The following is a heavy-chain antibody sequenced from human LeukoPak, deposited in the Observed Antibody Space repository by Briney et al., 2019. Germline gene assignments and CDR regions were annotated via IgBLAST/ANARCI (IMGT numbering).Heavy chain of an antibody. CDR3: AKGSIWFGELLYAWDY. Sequence: GGSLRLSCAASGFTFGSYGMHWVRQAPGKGLEWVAFIRYDGSNKYYANYVKGRFTISRDNSKSTPYPQMNSLRAEDTAVYYCAKGSIWFGELLYAWDYWGQGTLVTVSS. V-gene: IGHV3-30*02. CDR2: IRYDGSNK. CDR1: GFTFGSYG. D-gene: IGHD3-10*01. J-gene: IGHJ4*02.